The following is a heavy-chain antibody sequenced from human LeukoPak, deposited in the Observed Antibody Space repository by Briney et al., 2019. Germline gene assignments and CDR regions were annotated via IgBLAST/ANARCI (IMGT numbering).Heavy chain of an antibody. D-gene: IGHD3-22*01. CDR2: IYYSGST. CDR1: GGSTSSGDYY. Sequence: SETLSLTCTVSGGSTSSGDYYWSWIRQPPGKGLEWIGYIYYSGSTYYNPSLKSRVTISVDTSKNQFSLKLSSVTAADTAVYYCARGYYDSSGYERPDYWGQGTLVTVSS. CDR3: ARGYYDSSGYERPDY. J-gene: IGHJ4*02. V-gene: IGHV4-30-4*01.